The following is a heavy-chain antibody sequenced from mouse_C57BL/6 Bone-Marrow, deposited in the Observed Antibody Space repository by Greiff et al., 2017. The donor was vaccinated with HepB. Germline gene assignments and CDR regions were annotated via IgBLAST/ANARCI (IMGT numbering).Heavy chain of an antibody. CDR1: GFTFNTYA. V-gene: IGHV10-3*01. CDR3: VRDGDYGSSNYFDY. CDR2: IRSKSSNYAT. J-gene: IGHJ2*01. D-gene: IGHD1-1*01. Sequence: DVKLVESGGGLVQPKGSLKLSCAASGFTFNTYAMHWVRQAPGKGLEWVARIRSKSSNYATYYADSVKDRFTISRDDSQSMLYLQMNNLKTEDTAMYYCVRDGDYGSSNYFDYWGQGTTLTVSS.